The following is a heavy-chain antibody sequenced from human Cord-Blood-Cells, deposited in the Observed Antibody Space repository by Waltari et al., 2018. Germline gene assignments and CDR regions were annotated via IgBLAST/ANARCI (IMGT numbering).Heavy chain of an antibody. J-gene: IGHJ2*01. CDR3: ALPGYYWYFVL. Sequence: QLQLQESGPGLVKPSETLSLTCTVSGGSISSSSYYWGWIRQPPGMGLEWLGSIYDSGSTYNTPSLKRRVTISVDRSTNQFSLKLRSVTAAAPAVSYSALPGYYWYFVLWGRGSLVTVSS. V-gene: IGHV4-39*07. CDR1: GGSISSSSYY. CDR2: IYDSGST. D-gene: IGHD3-9*01.